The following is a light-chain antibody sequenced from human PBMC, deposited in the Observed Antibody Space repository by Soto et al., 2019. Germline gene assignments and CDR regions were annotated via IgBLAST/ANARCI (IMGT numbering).Light chain of an antibody. V-gene: IGLV2-14*01. CDR2: DVS. J-gene: IGLJ1*01. CDR1: SSDVGGYNY. CDR3: SSYTSSSTLVV. Sequence: QSALTQPASVSGSPGQSITISCTGTSSDVGGYNYVSWYQQQPGKAPKLMIYDVSNRPSGRSNRFSGSKSGNTASLTISGLQAEDEADYYCSSYTSSSTLVVFGTGTKLTVL.